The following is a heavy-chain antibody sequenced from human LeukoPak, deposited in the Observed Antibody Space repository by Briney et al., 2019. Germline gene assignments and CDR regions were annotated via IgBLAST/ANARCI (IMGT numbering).Heavy chain of an antibody. D-gene: IGHD1-26*01. Sequence: PGGSLRLSCAASWFTVSSNYMSWVRQAPGKGLVWVSVIYSGGSKYYADSVKGRFTISRDNSKNTLYLQMNSLRAEDTAVYYCARDQIVGATLSDYWGQGTLVTVSS. J-gene: IGHJ4*02. CDR1: WFTVSSNY. CDR2: IYSGGSK. CDR3: ARDQIVGATLSDY. V-gene: IGHV3-53*01.